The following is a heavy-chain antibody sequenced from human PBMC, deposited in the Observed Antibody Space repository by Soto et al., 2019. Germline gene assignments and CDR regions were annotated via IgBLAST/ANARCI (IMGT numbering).Heavy chain of an antibody. V-gene: IGHV1-18*01. CDR1: GYTFTSYG. Sequence: ASVKVSCKASGYTFTSYGISWVRQAPGQGLEWMGWISAYNGNTNYAQKLQGRVTMTTDTSTSTAYMELRSLRSDDTAVYYCERVPGYDSSGYYPVWGQGTQVTVSS. CDR2: ISAYNGNT. D-gene: IGHD3-22*01. CDR3: ERVPGYDSSGYYPV. J-gene: IGHJ4*02.